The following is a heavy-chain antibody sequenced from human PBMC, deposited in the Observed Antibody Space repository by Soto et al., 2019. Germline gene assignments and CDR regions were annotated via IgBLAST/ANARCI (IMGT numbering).Heavy chain of an antibody. D-gene: IGHD6-13*01. CDR1: GYSVSSNSAA. J-gene: IGHJ1*01. CDR3: ARDGEVPAAGAGGGYFQH. V-gene: IGHV6-1*01. CDR2: TYYRSKWYN. Sequence: SHTLSLTCAISGYSVSSNSAALNWIRQSPSRGLEWLGRTYYRSKWYNDYAVSVKSRITINPDTSKNQFSLQLNSVTPEDTAVYYCARDGEVPAAGAGGGYFQHWGQGTLVTVSS.